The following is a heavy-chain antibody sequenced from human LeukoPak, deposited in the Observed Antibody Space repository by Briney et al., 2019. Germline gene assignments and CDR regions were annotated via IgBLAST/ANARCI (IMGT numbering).Heavy chain of an antibody. CDR3: ARTLMRGSLLY. J-gene: IGHJ4*02. CDR1: GGSFSGYY. Sequence: SETLSLTCAVYGGSFSGYYWSWIRQPPGKGLEWIGEIYHSGSTNYNPSLKSRVTISVDKSKNQFSLKLSSVTAADTAVYYCARTLMRGSLLYWGQGTLVTVSS. D-gene: IGHD3-10*01. V-gene: IGHV4-34*01. CDR2: IYHSGST.